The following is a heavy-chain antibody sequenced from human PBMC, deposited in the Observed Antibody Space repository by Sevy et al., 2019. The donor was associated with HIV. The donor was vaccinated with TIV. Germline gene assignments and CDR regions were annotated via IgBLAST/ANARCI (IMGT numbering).Heavy chain of an antibody. CDR1: GFTFTTYA. D-gene: IGHD3-22*01. V-gene: IGHV3-23*01. CDR3: AKDFYDSSRYDPMEAFDI. Sequence: GGCLRLSCAASGFTFTTYAMGCVRQAPGKGLKWVSTLSGSGASTYYADSVKGRFTISRDNSKNTLFLQMDSLRAEDTAVDYWAKDFYDSSRYDPMEAFDIWGQGTSVTVSS. J-gene: IGHJ3*02. CDR2: LSGSGAST.